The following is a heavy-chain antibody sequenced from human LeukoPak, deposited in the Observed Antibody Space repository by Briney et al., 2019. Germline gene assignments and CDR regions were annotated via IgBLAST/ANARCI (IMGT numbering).Heavy chain of an antibody. V-gene: IGHV3-48*03. CDR3: ARVRTVTYYGMDV. D-gene: IGHD4-17*01. CDR2: ISSSGSTI. J-gene: IGHJ6*04. Sequence: GGSLRLSCAASGFTFSSYEMNWVRQAPGKGLEWVSYISSSGSTIYYADSVKGRFTISRDNAKNSLYLQMNSLRAEDTAVYYCARVRTVTYYGMDVWGKGTTVTVSS. CDR1: GFTFSSYE.